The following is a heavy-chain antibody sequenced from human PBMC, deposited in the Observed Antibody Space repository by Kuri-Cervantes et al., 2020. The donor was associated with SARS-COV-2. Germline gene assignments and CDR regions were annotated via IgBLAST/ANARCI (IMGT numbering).Heavy chain of an antibody. CDR2: ISSSSSYI. CDR1: GFTFSSYW. D-gene: IGHD2-15*01. CDR3: ARGPRGYCSGGSCYSFDY. V-gene: IGHV3-21*01. Sequence: GGSLRLSCAASGFTFSSYWMHWVRQAPGKGLEWVSSISSSSSYIYYADSVKGRFTISRDNAKNSLYLQMNSLRAEDTAVYYCARGPRGYCSGGSCYSFDYWGQGTLVTVSS. J-gene: IGHJ4*02.